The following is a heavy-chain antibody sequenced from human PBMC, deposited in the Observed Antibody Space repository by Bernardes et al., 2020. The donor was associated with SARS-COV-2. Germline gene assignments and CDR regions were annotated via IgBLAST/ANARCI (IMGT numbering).Heavy chain of an antibody. Sequence: GGSLRLSCAASGFTFSSYGMHWVRQAPGKGLEWVAVIGYDGSNKYYADSVKGRFTISRDNSKNTLYLQMNSLRAEDTAVYYCARDDYGDYAPDYWGQGTLVTVSS. CDR3: ARDDYGDYAPDY. CDR2: IGYDGSNK. V-gene: IGHV3-33*01. J-gene: IGHJ4*02. D-gene: IGHD4-17*01. CDR1: GFTFSSYG.